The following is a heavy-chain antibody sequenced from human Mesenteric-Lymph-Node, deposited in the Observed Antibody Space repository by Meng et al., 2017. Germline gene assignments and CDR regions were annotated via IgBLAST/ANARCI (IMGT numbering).Heavy chain of an antibody. V-gene: IGHV4-34*01. CDR2: INHSGST. J-gene: IGHJ4*02. CDR1: GGSFSGYY. CDR3: ARRRGGSGRDC. D-gene: IGHD3-10*01. Sequence: VQLQQWGAGLLKPSETLSLTCAVYGGSFSGYYWSWIRQPPGKGLEGIGEINHSGSTNYTPSLKSRVTISVDTSKNQFSLKLSSVTAADTAVYYCARRRGGSGRDCWGQGTLVTVFS.